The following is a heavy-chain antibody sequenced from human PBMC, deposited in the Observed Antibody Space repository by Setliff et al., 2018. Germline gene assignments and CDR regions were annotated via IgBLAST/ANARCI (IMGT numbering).Heavy chain of an antibody. CDR1: GASIRNFY. V-gene: IGHV4-59*01. Sequence: SETLSLTCNVSGASIRNFYWTWIRQPPGKGLEWIGYVHFTGSTNYNPSLKSRVTMSVDVSKSQFSLRLSSVTAADTAVYYCARMSALGEVDYWGQGTLVTVSS. CDR3: ARMSALGEVDY. D-gene: IGHD3-10*01. CDR2: VHFTGST. J-gene: IGHJ4*02.